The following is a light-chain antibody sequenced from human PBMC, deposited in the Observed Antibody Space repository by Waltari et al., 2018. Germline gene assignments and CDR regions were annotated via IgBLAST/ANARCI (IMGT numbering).Light chain of an antibody. CDR3: QQYNNLWT. J-gene: IGKJ1*01. Sequence: ITCRASENIDKGLAWYQQKPGKAPKLLIYKATRLEGGVSSRFSGRGSATEFTLTISSLQPDDFATYYCQQYNNLWTFGQGTKVEVK. CDR1: ENIDKG. V-gene: IGKV1-5*03. CDR2: KAT.